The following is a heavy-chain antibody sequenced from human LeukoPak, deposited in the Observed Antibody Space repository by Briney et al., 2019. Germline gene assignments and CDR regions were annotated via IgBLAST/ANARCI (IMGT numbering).Heavy chain of an antibody. CDR1: GFTFSNYA. D-gene: IGHD6-19*01. CDR2: IWFDGTNK. J-gene: IGHJ4*02. CDR3: AKARGSGWHDPWYLDY. Sequence: GRSLRLSCAASGFTFSNYAMHCVRQAPGTGLELVAVIWFDGTNKYYGDSVRGRFTISRDNSKNRLYLQMNSLRAEDTAVYYCAKARGSGWHDPWYLDYWGQGTLVTVSS. V-gene: IGHV3-33*06.